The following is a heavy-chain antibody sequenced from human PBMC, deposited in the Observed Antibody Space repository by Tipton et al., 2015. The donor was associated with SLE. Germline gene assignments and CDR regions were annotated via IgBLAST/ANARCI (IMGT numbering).Heavy chain of an antibody. CDR1: GDSVRSGNYH. J-gene: IGHJ4*02. CDR2: FLYSGDT. D-gene: IGHD3-16*01. CDR3: ATYRWASFDN. Sequence: TLSLTCTVSGDSVRSGNYHWSWIRQAPGKGLEWIGDFLYSGDTNYNPSLKSRLTISMDTSKNQFSLNLTSVSTADTATYYCATYRWASFDNWGQGTLVIVSS. V-gene: IGHV4-61*01.